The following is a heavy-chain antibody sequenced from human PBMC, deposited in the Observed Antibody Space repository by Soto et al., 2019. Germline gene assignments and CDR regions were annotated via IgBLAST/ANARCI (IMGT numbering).Heavy chain of an antibody. D-gene: IGHD1-1*01. V-gene: IGHV3-7*05. Sequence: EVHLVESGGGLVQRGGSLRLSCAASGFTFRAYWMSWVRQAPGKGLEWVANIDQDGSGKYYMDSVRGRFTISRDNAHNSLYLQTNSLRDEDTAVYFCARRREGTGRTLDYWGQGTLVTVSS. CDR1: GFTFRAYW. CDR2: IDQDGSGK. CDR3: ARRREGTGRTLDY. J-gene: IGHJ4*02.